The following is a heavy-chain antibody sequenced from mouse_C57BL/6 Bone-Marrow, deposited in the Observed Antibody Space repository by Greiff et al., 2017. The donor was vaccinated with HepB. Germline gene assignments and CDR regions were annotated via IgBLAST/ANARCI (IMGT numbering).Heavy chain of an antibody. J-gene: IGHJ4*01. V-gene: IGHV5-4*01. CDR1: GFTFSSYA. Sequence: EVKVEESGGGLVKPGGSLKLSCAASGFTFSSYAMSWVRQTPEKRLEWVATISDGGSYTYYPDNVKGRFTISRDNAKNNLYLQMSHLKSEDTAMYYCAREEAMDYWGQGTSVTVSS. CDR2: ISDGGSYT. CDR3: AREEAMDY.